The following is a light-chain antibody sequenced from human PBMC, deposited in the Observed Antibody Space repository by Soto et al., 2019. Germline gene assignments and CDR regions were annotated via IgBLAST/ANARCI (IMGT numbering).Light chain of an antibody. CDR2: SNN. CDR3: AAWDDSLNGYV. Sequence: QAVVTQPPSASGTPGQRVTISCSGSSSNIGTKTVNWYQQLPGTAPKLLIYSNNQRPSGVPDRFSVSKSGTSASLAISGLQSEDEADYYCAAWDDSLNGYVFGTGTKVTVL. V-gene: IGLV1-44*01. CDR1: SSNIGTKT. J-gene: IGLJ1*01.